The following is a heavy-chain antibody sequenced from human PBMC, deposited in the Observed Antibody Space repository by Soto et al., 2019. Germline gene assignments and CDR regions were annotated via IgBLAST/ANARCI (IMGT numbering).Heavy chain of an antibody. CDR2: IYHSGST. CDR3: AAGGGLPRYY. D-gene: IGHD5-12*01. CDR1: GGSITRGGYY. J-gene: IGHJ4*02. Sequence: SETLFLTCTVSGGSITRGGYYWTWIRQHPGKGLEWIGYIYHSGSTYYNPSLKSRVTISVDRSKNQFSLKLSSVTAADTAVYYCAAGGGLPRYYWGQGTLVTVSS. V-gene: IGHV4-30-2*01.